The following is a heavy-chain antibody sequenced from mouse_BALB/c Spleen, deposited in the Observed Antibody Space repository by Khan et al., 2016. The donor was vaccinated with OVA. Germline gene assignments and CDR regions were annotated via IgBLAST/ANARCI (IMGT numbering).Heavy chain of an antibody. CDR3: TRRRWWHLYGMDY. Sequence: QIQLVQSGPELKKPGETVKISCKASGYPFTNFGMTWVKQAPGKGLKWMGWISTYTGEPTYADDFKGRFAFSLATSASTSYLQSNTPETDDTGIYFCTRRRWWHLYGMDYWGQGTSVTVSS. CDR2: ISTYTGEP. D-gene: IGHD1-1*02. CDR1: GYPFTNFG. V-gene: IGHV9-3-1*01. J-gene: IGHJ4*01.